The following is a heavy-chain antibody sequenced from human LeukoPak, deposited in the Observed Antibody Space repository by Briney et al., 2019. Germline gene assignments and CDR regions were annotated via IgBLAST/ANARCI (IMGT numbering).Heavy chain of an antibody. CDR1: GFTFSSYA. V-gene: IGHV3-23*01. D-gene: IGHD6-19*01. CDR3: ATLGNSSGFWFDY. J-gene: IGHJ4*02. CDR2: ISGSGGST. Sequence: GGSLRLSCAASGFTFSSYAMSWVRQAPGKGLEWVSAISGSGGSTYYADSVKGRFTISRDNSKNTLYLQMNSLRAEDTAVYYCATLGNSSGFWFDYWGQGTLVTVSS.